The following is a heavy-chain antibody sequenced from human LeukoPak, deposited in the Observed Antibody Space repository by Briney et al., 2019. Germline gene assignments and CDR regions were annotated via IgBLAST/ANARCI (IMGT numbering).Heavy chain of an antibody. V-gene: IGHV3-30*18. CDR2: ISYDGSNK. J-gene: IGHJ4*02. Sequence: PGRSLRLSCAASGFTFSSYGMHWVRQAPGKGLEWVAVISYDGSNKCYADSVKGRFTISRDNSKNTLYLQMNSLRAEDTAVYYCAKEGVSGYYYEYYFDYWGQGTLVTVSS. CDR3: AKEGVSGYYYEYYFDY. D-gene: IGHD3-22*01. CDR1: GFTFSSYG.